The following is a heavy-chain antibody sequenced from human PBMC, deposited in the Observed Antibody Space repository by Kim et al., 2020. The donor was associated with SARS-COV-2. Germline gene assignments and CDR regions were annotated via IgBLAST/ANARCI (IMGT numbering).Heavy chain of an antibody. Sequence: GGSLRLSCAASGFTFSSYAMSWVRQAPGKGLEWVSAISGSGGSTYYADSVKGRFTISRDNSKNTLYLQMNSLRAEDTAVYYCAKGMTTVTTIDDAFDIWGQGTMVTVSS. CDR3: AKGMTTVTTIDDAFDI. D-gene: IGHD4-17*01. V-gene: IGHV3-23*01. CDR1: GFTFSSYA. CDR2: ISGSGGST. J-gene: IGHJ3*02.